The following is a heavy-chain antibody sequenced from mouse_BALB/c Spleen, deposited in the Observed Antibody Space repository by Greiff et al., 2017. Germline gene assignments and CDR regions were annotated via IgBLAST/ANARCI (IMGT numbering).Heavy chain of an antibody. CDR3: ARILGGAMDY. V-gene: IGHV1-7*01. CDR2: INPSTGYT. CDR1: GYTFTSYW. Sequence: QVQLQQSGAELAKPGASVKMSCKASGYTFTSYWMHWVKQRPGQGLEWIGYINPSTGYTEYNQKFKDKATLTADKSSSTAYMQLSSLTSEDSAVYYCARILGGAMDYWGQGTSVTVSS. J-gene: IGHJ4*01.